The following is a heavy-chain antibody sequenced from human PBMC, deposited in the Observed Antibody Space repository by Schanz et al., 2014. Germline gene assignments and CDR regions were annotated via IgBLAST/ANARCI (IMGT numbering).Heavy chain of an antibody. D-gene: IGHD2-2*01. CDR2: ISWNSGSI. CDR1: GFTFSDYY. Sequence: VQLLDSGGGLVKPGGSLRLSCAASGFTFSDYYMTWIRQAPGKGLEWVSSISWNSGSIDYADSVKGRFTISRDNAKNSLFLQMNSLSAEDTAVYYCAKVAPAATYLDSWGLGTLVTVSS. V-gene: IGHV3-11*03. CDR3: AKVAPAATYLDS. J-gene: IGHJ4*02.